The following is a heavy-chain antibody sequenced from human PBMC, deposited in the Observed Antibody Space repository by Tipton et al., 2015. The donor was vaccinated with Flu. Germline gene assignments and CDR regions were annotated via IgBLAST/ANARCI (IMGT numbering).Heavy chain of an antibody. D-gene: IGHD3-22*01. CDR3: AKDDGDYYDSSGYYGYFDY. V-gene: IGHV3-30*02. Sequence: SLRLSCAASGFTFSSYGMHWVRQAPGKGLEWVAFIRYDGSNKYYADSVKGRFTISRDNSKNTLYLQMNSLRAEDTAVYYCAKDDGDYYDSSGYYGYFDYGGQGTRLTVPS. CDR1: GFTFSSYG. CDR2: IRYDGSNK. J-gene: IGHJ4*02.